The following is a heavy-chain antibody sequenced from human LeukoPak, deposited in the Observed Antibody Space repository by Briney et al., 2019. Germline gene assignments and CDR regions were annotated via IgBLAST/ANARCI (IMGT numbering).Heavy chain of an antibody. J-gene: IGHJ4*02. CDR1: GYTFTTYW. Sequence: GESLKISCKGSGYTFTTYWIGWERQMPGKGLEWMGSIYPGDSDTRYNPSFQGQVTISADKFISTAYLQWSSLRASDTAMYYCARLGYCANGVCYTLDSWGQGTLVTVSS. V-gene: IGHV5-51*01. CDR2: IYPGDSDT. CDR3: ARLGYCANGVCYTLDS. D-gene: IGHD2-8*01.